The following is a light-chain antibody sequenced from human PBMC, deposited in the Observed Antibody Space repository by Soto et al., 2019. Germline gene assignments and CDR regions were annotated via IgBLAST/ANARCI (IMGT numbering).Light chain of an antibody. CDR2: EVS. V-gene: IGLV2-14*01. CDR1: SSDVGGYKY. J-gene: IGLJ2*01. CDR3: SSYTSSSTLVV. Sequence: QSALTQPASVSGSPGQSITISCTGTSSDVGGYKYVSWYQQHPVKAPKLIIYEVSNRPSGVSNRFSGSKSGNTASLTISGLQAEDDADYYCSSYTSSSTLVVFGGGTKLTVL.